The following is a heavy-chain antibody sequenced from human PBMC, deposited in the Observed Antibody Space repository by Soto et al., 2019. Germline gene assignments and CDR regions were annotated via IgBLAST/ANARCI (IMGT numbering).Heavy chain of an antibody. D-gene: IGHD1-26*01. CDR1: GFTFSSYS. J-gene: IGHJ2*01. V-gene: IGHV3-48*02. CDR3: ARVAKTLGIVGATTHLGWYFDL. CDR2: ISSSSSTI. Sequence: GGSLRLSCAASGFTFSSYSMNWVRQAPGKGLEWVSYISSSSSTIYYADSVKGRFTISRDNAKNSLYLQMNSLRDEDTAVYYCARVAKTLGIVGATTHLGWYFDLWGRGTLVTVSS.